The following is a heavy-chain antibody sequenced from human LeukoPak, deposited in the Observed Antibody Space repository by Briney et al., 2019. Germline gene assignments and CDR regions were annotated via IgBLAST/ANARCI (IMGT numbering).Heavy chain of an antibody. V-gene: IGHV3-23*01. D-gene: IGHD3-10*01. CDR2: IIGSGGFT. J-gene: IGHJ4*02. Sequence: GGSLRLSCAASGFTFCSYAMSWVRQARGKGLEWVSSIIGSGGFTHYGDSVKGRFTISRDNSKNTLFLQTNSLRAEDTAVYYCANFEASGRGFDYWGQGTLVTVSS. CDR1: GFTFCSYA. CDR3: ANFEASGRGFDY.